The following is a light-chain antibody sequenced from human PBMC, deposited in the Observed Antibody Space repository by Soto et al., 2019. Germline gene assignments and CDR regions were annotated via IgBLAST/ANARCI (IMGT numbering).Light chain of an antibody. CDR2: GVT. V-gene: IGLV2-14*01. J-gene: IGLJ1*01. CDR1: SSDVGAYYS. Sequence: QSVLTQPASVSGSPGQSITISCTGTSSDVGAYYSVSWYQHHPGKAPKLIIYGVTNRPSGVPDRFSGSKSGSTASLTISGLQAADEADYYCSLYTSENTYVFGTGTKVTVL. CDR3: SLYTSENTYV.